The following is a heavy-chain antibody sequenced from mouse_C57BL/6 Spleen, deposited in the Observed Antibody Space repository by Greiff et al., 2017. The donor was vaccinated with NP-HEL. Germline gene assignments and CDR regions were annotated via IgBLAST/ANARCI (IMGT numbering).Heavy chain of an antibody. D-gene: IGHD2-13*01. CDR3: ARYDWDY. Sequence: EVQLQQSGPELVKPGASVKISCKASGYTFTDYYMNWVKQSHGKSLEWIGDINPNNGGTSYNQKFKGKATLTVDKSSSTAYMELRSLTSEDSAVYYCARYDWDYWGQGTTLTVSS. V-gene: IGHV1-26*01. J-gene: IGHJ2*01. CDR2: INPNNGGT. CDR1: GYTFTDYY.